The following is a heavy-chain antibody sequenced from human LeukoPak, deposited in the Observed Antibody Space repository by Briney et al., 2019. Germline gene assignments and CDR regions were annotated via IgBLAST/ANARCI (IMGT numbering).Heavy chain of an antibody. CDR2: IIGGAGGT. CDR1: GFSFSSHG. Sequence: GGTLRLSCAASGFSFSSHGMSWVRQAPGKGLGWVSGIIGGAGGTYYADSVKGRFTISRDNAKNTLYLQMNSLRAEDTAVYYCAHGSMYQLDYWGQGTLVTVSS. D-gene: IGHD2-2*01. V-gene: IGHV3-23*01. J-gene: IGHJ4*02. CDR3: AHGSMYQLDY.